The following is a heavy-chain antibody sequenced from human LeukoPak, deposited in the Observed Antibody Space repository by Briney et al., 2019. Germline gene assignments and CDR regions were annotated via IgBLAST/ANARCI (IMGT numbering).Heavy chain of an antibody. J-gene: IGHJ4*02. CDR3: AKDGSYSSSRPFDY. CDR2: IRYDGSNK. D-gene: IGHD6-6*01. V-gene: IGHV3-30*02. Sequence: GGSLRLSCAASGFTFSSYGMHWVRQAPGKGLEWVAFIRYDGSNKYYADSVKGRFTISRDNSKNTLYLQMNSLRAEDTAVYYCAKDGSYSSSRPFDYWGQGTLVTVSS. CDR1: GFTFSSYG.